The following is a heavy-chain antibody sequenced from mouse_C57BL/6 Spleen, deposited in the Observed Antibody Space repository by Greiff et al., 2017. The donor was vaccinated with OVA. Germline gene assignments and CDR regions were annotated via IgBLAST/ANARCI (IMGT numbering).Heavy chain of an antibody. CDR2: IDPETGGT. CDR3: TRPQNPYSNYEIWFAY. D-gene: IGHD2-5*01. J-gene: IGHJ3*01. CDR1: GYTFTDYE. V-gene: IGHV1-15*01. Sequence: QVQLQQSGAELVRPGASVTLSCKASGYTFTDYEMHWVKQTPVHGLEWIGAIDPETGGTAYNQKFKGKAILTADKSSSTAYMELRSLTSEDSAVYYCTRPQNPYSNYEIWFAYWGQGTLVTVSA.